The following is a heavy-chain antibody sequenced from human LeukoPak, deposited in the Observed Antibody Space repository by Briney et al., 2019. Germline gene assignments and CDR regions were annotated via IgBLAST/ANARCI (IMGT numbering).Heavy chain of an antibody. V-gene: IGHV3-53*01. J-gene: IGHJ4*02. Sequence: GGSLRLSCAASGFTVSSNYMSWVRQAPGKGLEWVSAIYSGGSTYYADSVKGRFTISRDNSKNTLYLQMNSLRAEDTAVYYCARSPPHYGDYTFDYWGQGTLVTVSS. CDR2: IYSGGST. D-gene: IGHD4-17*01. CDR3: ARSPPHYGDYTFDY. CDR1: GFTVSSNY.